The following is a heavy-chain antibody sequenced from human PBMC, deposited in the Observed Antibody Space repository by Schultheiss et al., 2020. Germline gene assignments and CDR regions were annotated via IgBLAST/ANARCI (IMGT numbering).Heavy chain of an antibody. V-gene: IGHV1-69*04. CDR2: FMPILNVA. CDR3: ARESVAIGAFDV. Sequence: PVKVSCKASGGLAINYAINWVRQAPGQGLEWVGRFMPILNVARYSQRFQDRVTITADTSTSTVYLEMRSLRSDDTALYYCARESVAIGAFDVWGRGTMVTVAS. D-gene: IGHD2-21*01. CDR1: GGLAINYA. J-gene: IGHJ3*01.